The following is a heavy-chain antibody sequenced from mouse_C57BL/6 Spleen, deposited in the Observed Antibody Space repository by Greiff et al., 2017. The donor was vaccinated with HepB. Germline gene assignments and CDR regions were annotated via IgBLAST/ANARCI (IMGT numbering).Heavy chain of an antibody. CDR2: ISYDGSN. Sequence: EVQVVESGPGLVKPSQSLSLTCSVTGYSITSGYYWNWIRQFPGNKLEWMGYISYDGSNNYNPSLKNRISITRDTSKNQFFLKLNSVTTEDTATYYCARDDSSGRRFAYWGQGTLVTVSA. CDR3: ARDDSSGRRFAY. V-gene: IGHV3-6*01. J-gene: IGHJ3*01. CDR1: GYSITSGYY. D-gene: IGHD3-2*02.